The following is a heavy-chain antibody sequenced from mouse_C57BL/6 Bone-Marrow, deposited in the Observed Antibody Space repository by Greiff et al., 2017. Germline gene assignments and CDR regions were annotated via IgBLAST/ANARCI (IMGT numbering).Heavy chain of an antibody. Sequence: DVMLVESGGGLVQPGGSLKLSCAASGFTFSDYYMYWVRQTPEKRLEWVAYISNGGGSTYYPDTVKGRFTISRDNAKNTLYLQMSRLKSEDTAMYYCARHALYDGFAYWGQGTLVTVSA. D-gene: IGHD2-12*01. CDR2: ISNGGGST. CDR3: ARHALYDGFAY. V-gene: IGHV5-12*01. CDR1: GFTFSDYY. J-gene: IGHJ3*01.